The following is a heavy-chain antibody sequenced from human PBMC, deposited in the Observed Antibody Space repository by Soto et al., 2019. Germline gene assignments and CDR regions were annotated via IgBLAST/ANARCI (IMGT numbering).Heavy chain of an antibody. J-gene: IGHJ6*02. D-gene: IGHD1-26*01. CDR1: GFKFDDHV. CDR2: INWDGYSI. CDR3: ARSWSGSPSGSVDV. Sequence: PGGSLRLSCVASGFKFDDHVMHWVRQVPGKGLEWVGHINWDGYSIGYGDSVRGRFTISRDNAKNTLYLQMNSLRPEDTALYYCARSWSGSPSGSVDVWGRGHTVTVSS. V-gene: IGHV3-9*01.